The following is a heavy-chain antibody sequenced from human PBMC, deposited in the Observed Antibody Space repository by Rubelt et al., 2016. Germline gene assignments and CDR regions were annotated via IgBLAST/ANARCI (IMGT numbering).Heavy chain of an antibody. Sequence: AAGFTFKNAWMNWVRQAPGKGLEWVSYISSSSSTKSYADSVKGRFSISRDNAKNSLYLQMNSLTAEDTAVYYCARGGAARPDFWGQGTLVTVSS. V-gene: IGHV3-48*01. CDR3: ARGGAARPDF. CDR1: GFTFKNAW. CDR2: ISSSSSTK. J-gene: IGHJ4*02.